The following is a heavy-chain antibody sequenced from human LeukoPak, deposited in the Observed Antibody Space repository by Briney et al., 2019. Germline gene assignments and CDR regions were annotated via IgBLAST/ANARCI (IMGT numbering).Heavy chain of an antibody. D-gene: IGHD3-10*01. CDR2: IFPGDSDT. J-gene: IGHJ1*01. V-gene: IGHV5-51*01. CDR1: GYSFTSYW. Sequence: GESLKISCKGSGYSFTSYWIGWVRQMPGKGLEWMGFIFPGDSDTRYSPSFQGQVIMSADKSISTAYLRWSSLKASDSAMYYCARLRTGEPYEYFQHWGQGTLVTVSS. CDR3: ARLRTGEPYEYFQH.